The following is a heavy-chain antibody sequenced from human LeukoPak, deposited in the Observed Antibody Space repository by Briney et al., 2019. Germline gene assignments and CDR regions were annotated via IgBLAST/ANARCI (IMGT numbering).Heavy chain of an antibody. CDR3: ATVYSTTFGAVRNWFDP. D-gene: IGHD3-3*01. Sequence: STTPSSAASAFTSTSNSTNCVSHAPKKWLDWVSSIISSSSYIYYADSVKGRFTISRDNAKNSLYLPMNSLRAEDTAVYYCATVYSTTFGAVRNWFDPWGPGTLVTVSS. V-gene: IGHV3-21*01. CDR2: IISSSSYI. CDR1: AFTSTSNS. J-gene: IGHJ5*02.